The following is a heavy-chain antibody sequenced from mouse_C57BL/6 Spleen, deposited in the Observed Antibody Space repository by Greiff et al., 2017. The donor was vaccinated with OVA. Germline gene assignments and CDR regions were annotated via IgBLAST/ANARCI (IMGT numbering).Heavy chain of an antibody. J-gene: IGHJ2*01. Sequence: QVQLKQPGAELVMPGASVKLSCKASGYTFTSYWMHWVKQRPGQGLEWIGEIDPSDSYTNYNQKFKGKSTLTVDKSSSTAYMQLSSLTSEDSAVYYCARRWGNYFDYWGQGTTLTVSS. CDR1: GYTFTSYW. CDR2: IDPSDSYT. V-gene: IGHV1-69*01. D-gene: IGHD4-1*01. CDR3: ARRWGNYFDY.